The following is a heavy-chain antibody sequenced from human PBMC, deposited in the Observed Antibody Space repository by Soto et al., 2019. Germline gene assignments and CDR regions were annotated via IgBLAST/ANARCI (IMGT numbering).Heavy chain of an antibody. J-gene: IGHJ4*02. CDR1: GFAFSAYG. V-gene: IGHV3-33*01. CDR3: ARVGGTVTSDY. D-gene: IGHD4-17*01. Sequence: QVQLVESGGGGVQPGRSLRLSCAASGFAFSAYGMHWVRQAPGKGLEWVAMIYYDGSNKYYADSVKGRFTISRDNSKNTLYLQMSSLRAEDTALYYCARVGGTVTSDYWGQGTLVTVSS. CDR2: IYYDGSNK.